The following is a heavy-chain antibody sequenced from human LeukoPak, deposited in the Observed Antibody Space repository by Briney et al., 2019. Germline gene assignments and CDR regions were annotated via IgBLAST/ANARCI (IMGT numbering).Heavy chain of an antibody. Sequence: PGGSLRLSCAASGFTVSSNYMSWVRQAPGKGLEWVSVLYSGGSTHYADSVKGRFTMSRDNSKNTLYLQMNSLRGEDTAVYYCARNIVVGDTDYFDYWGQGTLVTVSS. CDR2: LYSGGST. J-gene: IGHJ4*02. CDR1: GFTVSSNY. D-gene: IGHD3-22*01. V-gene: IGHV3-66*01. CDR3: ARNIVVGDTDYFDY.